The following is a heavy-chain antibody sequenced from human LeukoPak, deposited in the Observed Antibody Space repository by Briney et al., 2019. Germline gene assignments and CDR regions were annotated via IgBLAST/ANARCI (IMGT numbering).Heavy chain of an antibody. Sequence: ASVKVSCKASGYTLTSYGISWVRQAPGQGVEWRGWISASNGNTSYTQNLQGRITMTKDKSTSTAYMELRSLRSDDTAVYYCAKVVAAADYNWFDPWGQGTLVTVSS. D-gene: IGHD6-13*01. V-gene: IGHV1-18*01. J-gene: IGHJ5*02. CDR3: AKVVAAADYNWFDP. CDR2: ISASNGNT. CDR1: GYTLTSYG.